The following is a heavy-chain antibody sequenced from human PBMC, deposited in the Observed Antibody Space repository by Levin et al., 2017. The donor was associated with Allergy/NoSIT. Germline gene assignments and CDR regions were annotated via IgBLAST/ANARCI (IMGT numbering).Heavy chain of an antibody. CDR1: GFTFSSYG. CDR2: ISYDGSNK. J-gene: IGHJ4*02. D-gene: IGHD3-10*01. CDR3: AKGSLYGSGSPDYFDY. Sequence: GGSLRLSCAASGFTFSSYGMHWVRQAPGKGLEWVAVISYDGSNKYYADSVKGRFTISRDNSKNTLYLQMNSLRAEDTAVYYCAKGSLYGSGSPDYFDYWGQGTLVTVSS. V-gene: IGHV3-30*18.